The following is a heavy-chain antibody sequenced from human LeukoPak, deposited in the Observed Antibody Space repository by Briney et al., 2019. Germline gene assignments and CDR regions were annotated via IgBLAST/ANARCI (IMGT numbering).Heavy chain of an antibody. CDR1: GFTFSSYN. Sequence: GGSLRLSCAASGFTFSSYNMNWVRQAPGKGLEWVSYIWSSGSTIYYADSVKGRFTISRDNAKNSLYLQMNSLRAEDTAVYYCARAAVPAAPAYYYGMDVWGQGTTVTVSS. CDR2: IWSSGSTI. V-gene: IGHV3-48*04. J-gene: IGHJ6*02. CDR3: ARAAVPAAPAYYYGMDV. D-gene: IGHD2-2*01.